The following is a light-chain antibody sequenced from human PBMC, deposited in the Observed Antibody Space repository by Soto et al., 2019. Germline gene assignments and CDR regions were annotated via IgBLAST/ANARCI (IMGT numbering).Light chain of an antibody. J-gene: IGKJ4*01. CDR2: GAS. CDR3: QQYGSSPPLT. Sequence: EIVLTQSPGTLSLSPGERATLSCSASHSVSSSLAWYQQKPVQAPRLLLYGASSRATGIPDRFSGSWSGTDFTLAISRLEPEDFAVYYCQQYGSSPPLTFGGGTKVEIK. CDR1: HSVSSS. V-gene: IGKV3-20*01.